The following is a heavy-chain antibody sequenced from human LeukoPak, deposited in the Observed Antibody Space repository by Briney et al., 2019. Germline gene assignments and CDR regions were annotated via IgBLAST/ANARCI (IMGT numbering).Heavy chain of an antibody. Sequence: SETLSLTCAVYGGSFSGYYWSWIRQPPGKGLEWIGEINHRGSTNYNPSLKSRVTISVDTSKNQFSLKLSSVTAADTAVYYCARVPGYFRTYYFDYWGQGTLVTVSS. CDR2: INHRGST. D-gene: IGHD3-9*01. V-gene: IGHV4-34*01. CDR3: ARVPGYFRTYYFDY. J-gene: IGHJ4*02. CDR1: GGSFSGYY.